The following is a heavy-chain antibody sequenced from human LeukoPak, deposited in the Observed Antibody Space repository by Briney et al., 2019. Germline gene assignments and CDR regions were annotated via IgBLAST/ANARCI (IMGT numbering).Heavy chain of an antibody. CDR3: ASLGYCSGGSCYYYYYGMDV. CDR2: IYYSGST. Sequence: SHSLSLTRTVSVGPISSSSYYGGWIRQPPGNGLERIGRIYYSGSTYYNPSLKSRLTISVDTSKSQSSLQLGSVTAADTAVYYCASLGYCSGGSCYYYYYGMDVWGQGTTVTVSS. CDR1: VGPISSSSYY. D-gene: IGHD2-15*01. J-gene: IGHJ6*02. V-gene: IGHV4-39*01.